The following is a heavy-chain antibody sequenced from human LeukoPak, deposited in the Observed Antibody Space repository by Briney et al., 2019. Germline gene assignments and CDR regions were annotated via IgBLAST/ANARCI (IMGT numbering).Heavy chain of an antibody. CDR3: ARSTLDGYGDYDRYFDY. CDR1: GYTFTSYD. V-gene: IGHV1-8*01. J-gene: IGHJ4*02. D-gene: IGHD4-17*01. CDR2: MNPNSGNT. Sequence: ASVKVSCKASGYTFTSYDINWVRQATGQGLEWMGWMNPNSGNTGYAQKFQGRVTMTRNTSISTAYMELSSLRSEDTAVYYCARSTLDGYGDYDRYFDYWGQGTLVTVSS.